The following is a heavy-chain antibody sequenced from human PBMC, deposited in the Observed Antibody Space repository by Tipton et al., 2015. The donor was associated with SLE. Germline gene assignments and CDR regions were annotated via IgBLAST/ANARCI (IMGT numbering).Heavy chain of an antibody. CDR1: GGSISSYY. V-gene: IGHV4-59*01. D-gene: IGHD2/OR15-2a*01. CDR3: ARLRLSAFDI. Sequence: TLSLTCTVSGGSISSYYWSWIRQPPGKGLEWIGYIYYSGSTNYNPSPKSRVTISVDTSKNQFSLKLSSVTAADTAVYYCARLRLSAFDIWGQGTMVTVSS. J-gene: IGHJ3*02. CDR2: IYYSGST.